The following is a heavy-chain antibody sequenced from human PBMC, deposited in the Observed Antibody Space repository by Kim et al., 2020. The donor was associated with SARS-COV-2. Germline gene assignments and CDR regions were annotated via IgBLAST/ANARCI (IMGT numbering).Heavy chain of an antibody. J-gene: IGHJ4*02. Sequence: GGSLRLSCAASGFTFTSHAMHWVRQAPGKRLEYVSTISRNGETTHYVNSVKGRFTISRDNSKDTLYLQMDSLRVEDMGVYYCVRGRAWEVVPTPDFDYWGQESLLTVSS. CDR1: GFTFTSHA. CDR2: ISRNGETT. V-gene: IGHV3-64*01. CDR3: VRGRAWEVVPTPDFDY. D-gene: IGHD1-26*01.